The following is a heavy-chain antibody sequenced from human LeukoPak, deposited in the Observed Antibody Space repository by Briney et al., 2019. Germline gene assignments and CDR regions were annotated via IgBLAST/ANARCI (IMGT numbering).Heavy chain of an antibody. D-gene: IGHD3-22*01. V-gene: IGHV1-69*13. CDR3: ARANYHDSSGYYHDAFDI. CDR2: IIPIFGTT. Sequence: SVKVSCKASGGTFSTSAISWVRQAPGQGLEWMGGIIPIFGTTNYAQRFQGRVTITADESTTTAYMELSSLRSDDTAVYYCARANYHDSSGYYHDAFDIWGQGTMVTVSS. CDR1: GGTFSTSA. J-gene: IGHJ3*02.